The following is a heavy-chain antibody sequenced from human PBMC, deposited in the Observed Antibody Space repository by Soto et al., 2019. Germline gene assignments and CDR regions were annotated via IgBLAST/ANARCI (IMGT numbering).Heavy chain of an antibody. J-gene: IGHJ5*02. V-gene: IGHV3-15*05. CDR3: ANTPPYVVWGGSSTGWFNP. CDR2: IKRKTDGGTA. D-gene: IGHD3-3*01. Sequence: EVQLVEYGGGLAKPGGSLRLSCVASEFPFGNAWMSWVRQAPGKGLEWVGRIKRKTDGGTADYAAPVRDRFTISRDDSKNTLYLQMNSLKTEVTGVYFCANTPPYVVWGGSSTGWFNPWGQGTLVTVSS. CDR1: EFPFGNAW.